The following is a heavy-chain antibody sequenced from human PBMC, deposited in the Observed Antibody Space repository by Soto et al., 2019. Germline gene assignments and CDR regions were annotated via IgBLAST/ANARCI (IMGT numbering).Heavy chain of an antibody. J-gene: IGHJ6*02. CDR2: IYHSGST. CDR3: ARGGYGMDV. Sequence: SETLSLTCAVSGGSISSGGYSWSWIRQPPGKGLEWIGYIYHSGSTYYNPSLKSRVTISVDRSKHQFSLKLSSVTAADTAVYYCARGGYGMDVWGQGTTVTVSS. CDR1: GGSISSGGYS. D-gene: IGHD3-16*01. V-gene: IGHV4-30-2*01.